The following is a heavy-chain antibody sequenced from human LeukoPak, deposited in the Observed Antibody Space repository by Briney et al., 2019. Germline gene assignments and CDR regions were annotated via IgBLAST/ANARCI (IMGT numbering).Heavy chain of an antibody. D-gene: IGHD2-21*02. V-gene: IGHV1-69*05. CDR1: GGTFSSYA. CDR2: IIPIFGTA. Sequence: SVKVSCKASGGTFSSYAISWVRQAPGQGLEWMGGIIPIFGTANYAQKFQGRLTLTRNTSISTAYMELSSLRSEDTAVYYCAPCGGDCGGAFDVWGQGTMVTVSS. J-gene: IGHJ3*01. CDR3: APCGGDCGGAFDV.